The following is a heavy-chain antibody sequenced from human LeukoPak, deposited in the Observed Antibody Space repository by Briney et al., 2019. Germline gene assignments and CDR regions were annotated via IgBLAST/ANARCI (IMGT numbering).Heavy chain of an antibody. V-gene: IGHV3-23*01. D-gene: IGHD5-24*01. J-gene: IGHJ3*02. CDR1: GFTFSRYW. CDR3: AKDRDGYNLDAFDI. Sequence: GGSLRHSCAASGFTFSRYWMSWVRQAPGKGLEWVSAISGSGGSTYYADSVKGRFTISRDNSKNTLYLQMNSLRAEDTAVYYCAKDRDGYNLDAFDIWGQGTIVTVSS. CDR2: ISGSGGST.